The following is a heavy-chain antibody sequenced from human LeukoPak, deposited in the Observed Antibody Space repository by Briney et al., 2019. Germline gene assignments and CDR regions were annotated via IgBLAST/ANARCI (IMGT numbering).Heavy chain of an antibody. V-gene: IGHV1-2*04. CDR1: GYTFTGYY. D-gene: IGHD3-10*01. CDR2: INPNSGGT. Sequence: ASVKVSCKASGYTFTGYYMHWVRQAPGQGLEWMGWINPNSGGTNYAQKFQGWVTMTRDTSISTAYMELSRLRSDDTAVYYCARMVRGVMRDKLVWFDPWGQGTLVTVSS. CDR3: ARMVRGVMRDKLVWFDP. J-gene: IGHJ5*02.